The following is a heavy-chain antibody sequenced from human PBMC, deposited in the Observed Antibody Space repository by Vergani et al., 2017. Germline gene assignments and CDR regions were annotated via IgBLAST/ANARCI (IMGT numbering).Heavy chain of an antibody. Sequence: QVQLQESGPGLVKPSQTLSLTCSVSGVSVSSTAFYWNWIRQPAGKGLDWIGRIYGSGNINYNPSLEGRVTISRDTSKNQFSLKVHSVTAADTAVYYCARGETRTDWLDPWGQGTQVIVSS. D-gene: IGHD3/OR15-3a*01. CDR3: ARGETRTDWLDP. CDR1: GVSVSSTAFY. CDR2: IYGSGNI. J-gene: IGHJ5*02. V-gene: IGHV4-61*02.